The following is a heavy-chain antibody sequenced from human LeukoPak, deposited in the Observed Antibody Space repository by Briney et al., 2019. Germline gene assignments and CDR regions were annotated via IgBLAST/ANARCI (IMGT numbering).Heavy chain of an antibody. CDR2: INHSGST. CDR3: ARGGQQQLFGFDP. Sequence: IGEINHSGSTNYNPSLKSRVTISVDTSKNQFSLKLSSVTAADTAVYYCARGGQQQLFGFDPWGQGTLVTVSS. J-gene: IGHJ5*02. D-gene: IGHD6-13*01. V-gene: IGHV4-34*01.